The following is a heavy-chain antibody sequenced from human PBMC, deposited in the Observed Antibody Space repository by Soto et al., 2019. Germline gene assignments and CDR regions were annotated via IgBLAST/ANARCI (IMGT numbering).Heavy chain of an antibody. CDR1: GGSISRSSYY. V-gene: IGHV4-39*01. D-gene: IGHD3-10*02. CDR3: ARLFFYYYYYMDV. J-gene: IGHJ6*03. CDR2: IYYSGST. Sequence: QLQLQESGPGLVKPSETLSLTCTVSGGSISRSSYYWGWIRQPPGKGLEWIGSIYYSGSTYYNPSLKSRVTISVDTSKNQFSLKLSSVTAADTAVYYCARLFFYYYYYMDVWGKGTTVTVSS.